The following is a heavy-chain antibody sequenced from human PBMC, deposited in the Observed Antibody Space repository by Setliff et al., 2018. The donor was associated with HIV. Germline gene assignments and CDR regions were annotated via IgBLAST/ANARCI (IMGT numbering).Heavy chain of an antibody. V-gene: IGHV4-34*01. CDR3: VRVSKTYWYSIPRDYYHHMDV. J-gene: IGHJ6*03. CDR1: GGSFNGYS. Sequence: SETLSLTCAVYGGSFNGYSRTWIRQPPGKGLEWIGGINHSGRTKYSPSLRSRVSISVDTSKTQFSLNLSSVTAADTAVYYCVRVSKTYWYSIPRDYYHHMDVWGKGTTVTVSS. CDR2: INHSGRT. D-gene: IGHD2-8*02.